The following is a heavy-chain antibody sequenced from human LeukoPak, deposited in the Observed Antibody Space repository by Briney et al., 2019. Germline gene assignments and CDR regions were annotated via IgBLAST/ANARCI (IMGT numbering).Heavy chain of an antibody. J-gene: IGHJ6*03. D-gene: IGHD4-17*01. CDR1: GFTFSDYS. V-gene: IGHV3-21*01. CDR3: AKDFGKWATVTTSYMDV. Sequence: PGGSLRLSCAASGFTFSDYSMNWVRQAPGKGLEWVSSISSRSSYIYYADSVKGRFTISRDNSKNTLYLQMNSLRAEDTAVYYCAKDFGKWATVTTSYMDVWGKGTTVTISS. CDR2: ISSRSSYI.